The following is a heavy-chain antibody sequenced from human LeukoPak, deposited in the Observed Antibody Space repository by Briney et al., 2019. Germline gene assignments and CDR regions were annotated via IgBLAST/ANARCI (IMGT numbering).Heavy chain of an antibody. J-gene: IGHJ6*02. D-gene: IGHD3-22*01. CDR2: ISSSSSYI. CDR1: GFTFSSYS. CDR3: ARVGDYYDSSGHSGMDV. Sequence: PGGSLRLSCAASGFTFSSYSMNWVRQAPGKGLEWVSSISSSSSYIYYADSVKGRFTISRDNAKNSLYLQMNSLRAGDTAVYYCARVGDYYDSSGHSGMDVWGQGTTVTVSS. V-gene: IGHV3-21*01.